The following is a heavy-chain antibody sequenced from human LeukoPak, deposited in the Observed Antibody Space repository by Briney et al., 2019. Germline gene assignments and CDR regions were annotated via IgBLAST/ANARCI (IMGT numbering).Heavy chain of an antibody. CDR2: IIPILGIA. D-gene: IGHD2-15*01. CDR1: GGTFSSYT. Sequence: SVKVSCKASGGTFSSYTISWVRQAPGQGLEWMGRIIPILGIANYAQKFQGRVTITADKSTSTAYMELSSLRSEDTAVYYCARQYSSGGSCSHYPLDYWGQGTLVTVSS. V-gene: IGHV1-69*02. CDR3: ARQYSSGGSCSHYPLDY. J-gene: IGHJ4*02.